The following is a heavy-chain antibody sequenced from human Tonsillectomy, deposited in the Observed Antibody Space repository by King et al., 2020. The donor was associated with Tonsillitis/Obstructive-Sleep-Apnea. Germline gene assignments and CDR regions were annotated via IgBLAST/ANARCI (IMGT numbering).Heavy chain of an antibody. Sequence: VQLVESGGGLVQPGGSLRLSCVASGFTFSSSWMHWVRQVPGKGKGLVWVSRISTDGSRTIYADSVKGRFTISRDNAKNTLYLQMNSLRAEDTAVYYCARGINILEYRGQGTLVTVSS. CDR1: GFTFSSSW. CDR3: ARGINILEY. CDR2: ISTDGSRT. D-gene: IGHD2/OR15-2a*01. J-gene: IGHJ4*02. V-gene: IGHV3-74*01.